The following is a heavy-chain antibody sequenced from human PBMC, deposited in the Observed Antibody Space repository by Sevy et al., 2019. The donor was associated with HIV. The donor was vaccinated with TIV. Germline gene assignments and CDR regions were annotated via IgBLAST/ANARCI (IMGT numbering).Heavy chain of an antibody. CDR1: GFLFSRYE. Sequence: GGSLRLSCAASGFLFSRYEMNWVRQVPGKGLEWVSYITNSGSSMSYSDSVRGRFTISRDNAKNSLFLQMNSLRAEDTAIYYCARDLPPSATTVAHFDYWGQGTLVTVSS. CDR3: ARDLPPSATTVAHFDY. J-gene: IGHJ4*02. D-gene: IGHD4-17*01. V-gene: IGHV3-48*03. CDR2: ITNSGSSM.